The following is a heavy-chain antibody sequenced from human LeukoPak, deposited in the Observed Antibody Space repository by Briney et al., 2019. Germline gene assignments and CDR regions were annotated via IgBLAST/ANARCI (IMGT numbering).Heavy chain of an antibody. J-gene: IGHJ6*02. CDR3: ARVAVEFDEYCSSTSCLDYYGMDV. Sequence: AGGSLRLSCAASGFTFSSYGMHWVRQAPGKGLEWVAVIWYDGSNKYYADSVKGRFTISRENSKNTLYLQMNSLRAEDTAVYYCARVAVEFDEYCSSTSCLDYYGMDVWGQGTTVTVSS. CDR1: GFTFSSYG. CDR2: IWYDGSNK. V-gene: IGHV3-33*01. D-gene: IGHD2-2*01.